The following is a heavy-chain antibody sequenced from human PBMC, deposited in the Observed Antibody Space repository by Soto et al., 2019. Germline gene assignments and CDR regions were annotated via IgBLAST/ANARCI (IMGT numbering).Heavy chain of an antibody. CDR2: ISYDVTYK. D-gene: IGHD3-22*01. V-gene: IGHV3-30*03. CDR1: GFAFSTYG. Sequence: PGGSLRLSCAASGFAFSTYGMHWVRQAPGKGLEWVAMISYDVTYKYYADSVKGRFTISRDNSKNTLYLQMTSLRVEDTAMYYCATPLPYDSSGYFYDYWGQGTLVTVSS. J-gene: IGHJ4*02. CDR3: ATPLPYDSSGYFYDY.